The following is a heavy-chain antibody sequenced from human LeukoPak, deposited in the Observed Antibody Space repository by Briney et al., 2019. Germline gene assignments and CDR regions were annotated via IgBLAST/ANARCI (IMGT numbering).Heavy chain of an antibody. CDR2: IIPILGIA. CDR1: GGTFSSYA. D-gene: IGHD3-22*01. V-gene: IGHV1-69*04. J-gene: IGHJ4*02. Sequence: SVKVSCKASGGTFSSYAISWVRQAPGQGLEWMGRIIPILGIANYAQKFQGRVTITADKSTSTAYMELSSLRSEDTAVYYCARDDLNYDSSGYPTFDYWGQGTLVTVS. CDR3: ARDDLNYDSSGYPTFDY.